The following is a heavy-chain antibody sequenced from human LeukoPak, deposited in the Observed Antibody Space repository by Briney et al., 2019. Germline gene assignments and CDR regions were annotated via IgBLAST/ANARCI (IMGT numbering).Heavy chain of an antibody. CDR2: IYYTGST. D-gene: IGHD3-16*01. J-gene: IGHJ3*01. CDR3: ARLVGGTFDF. V-gene: IGHV4-59*08. CDR1: GGSISSYY. Sequence: SETLSLTCTVSGGSISSYYWGWIRQPPGKGLECIGYIYYTGSTNDNPSLKSRVIISIDTSNNQFSLKLTSVTAADTAVYYCARLVGGTFDFWGQGTTVTVSS.